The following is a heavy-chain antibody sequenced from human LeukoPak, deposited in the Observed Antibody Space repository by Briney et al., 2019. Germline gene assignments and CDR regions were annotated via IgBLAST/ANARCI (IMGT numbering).Heavy chain of an antibody. D-gene: IGHD3-22*01. CDR1: GGTFSSYA. Sequence: SVKVSCKASGGTFSSYAISWVAQAPGQGLEWMGRIIPIFGTANYAQKSQGRVTITTDESTTTAYMELSSLRSEDTAVYYCATDAPLGSGYYFTYWGQGTLVTVSS. V-gene: IGHV1-69*05. CDR2: IIPIFGTA. J-gene: IGHJ4*02. CDR3: ATDAPLGSGYYFTY.